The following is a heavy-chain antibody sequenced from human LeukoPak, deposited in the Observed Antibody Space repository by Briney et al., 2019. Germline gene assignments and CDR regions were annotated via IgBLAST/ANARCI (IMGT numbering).Heavy chain of an antibody. CDR1: GGSFSGYY. CDR3: ASLLNVAGYSGQDSDY. V-gene: IGHV4-34*01. Sequence: PSETLSLTCAVYGGSFSGYYWSWIRQPPGKGLEWFGEINHSGSTNYNPSLKSRVTISVDTSNRQFSVKLRSVTAADTAVYYCASLLNVAGYSGQDSDYWGQGTLVTVSS. D-gene: IGHD5-12*01. J-gene: IGHJ4*02. CDR2: INHSGST.